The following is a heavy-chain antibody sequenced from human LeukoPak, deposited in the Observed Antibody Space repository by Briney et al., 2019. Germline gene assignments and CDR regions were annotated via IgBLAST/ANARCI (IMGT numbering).Heavy chain of an antibody. CDR3: AKMGARLYYYYYGMDV. CDR2: ISYDGSNK. Sequence: GGSLRLSCAASGFTFSSYGMHWVRQAPGKGLEWVAVISYDGSNKYYAGSVKGRFTISRDNSKNTLYLQMNSLRAEDTAVYYCAKMGARLYYYYYGMDVWGQGTTVTVSS. CDR1: GFTFSSYG. J-gene: IGHJ6*02. V-gene: IGHV3-30*18. D-gene: IGHD1-26*01.